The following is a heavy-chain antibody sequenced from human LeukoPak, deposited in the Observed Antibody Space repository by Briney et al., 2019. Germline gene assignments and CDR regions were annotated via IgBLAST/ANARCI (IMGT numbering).Heavy chain of an antibody. D-gene: IGHD6-13*01. CDR1: GFTVSSNY. Sequence: GGSLRLSCAASGFTVSSNYMSWVRQALGKGLEWVSAISGSGGSTYYADSVKGRFTISRDNSKNTLYLQMNSLRAEDTAVYYCAKNYGHSSNPVDYWGQGTLVTVSS. J-gene: IGHJ4*02. CDR2: ISGSGGST. CDR3: AKNYGHSSNPVDY. V-gene: IGHV3-23*01.